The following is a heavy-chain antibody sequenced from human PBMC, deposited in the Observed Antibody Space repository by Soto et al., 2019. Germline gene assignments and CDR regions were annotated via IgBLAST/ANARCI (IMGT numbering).Heavy chain of an antibody. CDR2: IYHSGTT. V-gene: IGHV4-4*02. J-gene: IGHJ3*02. D-gene: IGHD2-21*02. CDR1: VTSIINNNW. Sequence: QVQLQESGPGLVKPSGTLSLTCAVSVTSIINNNWWTWVRQPPGKGLEWIGEIYHSGTTNYNSSLKSRVTFSTDKSKNQFSLNLNSVTAADTAVYYCARGDGDNAFDIWGQGTLVIVSS. CDR3: ARGDGDNAFDI.